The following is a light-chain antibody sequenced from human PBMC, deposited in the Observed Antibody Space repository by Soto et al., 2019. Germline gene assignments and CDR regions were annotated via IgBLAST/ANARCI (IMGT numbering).Light chain of an antibody. V-gene: IGLV2-14*01. J-gene: IGLJ2*01. CDR1: SSDGGGYNY. CDR2: DVS. CDR3: SSYTSSSTVV. Sequence: QSALTQPASVSGSPGQSITISCTGTSSDGGGYNYVSWYQQHPGKAPKLMIYDVSNRPSGVSNRLAGSMSGITASLTISGLQAEDGADYYCSSYTSSSTVVFGGGTKLTVL.